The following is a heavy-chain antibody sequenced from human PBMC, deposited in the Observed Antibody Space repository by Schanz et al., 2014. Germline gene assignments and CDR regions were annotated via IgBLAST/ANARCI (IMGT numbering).Heavy chain of an antibody. J-gene: IGHJ5*02. CDR2: IGGDASST. V-gene: IGHV3-23*04. D-gene: IGHD3-10*01. Sequence: EVHLVESGGGLVQPGGSLRLSCAASGFNFITFAMSWVRQAPGKGPGWVSAIGGDASSTYYADSVKGRFTISRDNSKSTLYLQMNSLRADDTAVYSCARAPPLVRGIAGWFGPWGQGSLVTVSS. CDR1: GFNFITFA. CDR3: ARAPPLVRGIAGWFGP.